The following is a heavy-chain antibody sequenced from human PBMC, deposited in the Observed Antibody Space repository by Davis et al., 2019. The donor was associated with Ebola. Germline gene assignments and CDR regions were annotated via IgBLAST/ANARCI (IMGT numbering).Heavy chain of an antibody. CDR2: INAGNGDT. Sequence: AASVKVSCKASGYIFTLYAIHWVRQAPGQRLEWMGWINAGNGDTKYSQKFQGRVTITRDTSASTAYMDLSSLRSEDTALYYCAREGSSGWFSLRGMDVWGKGTTVTVSS. CDR1: GYIFTLYA. J-gene: IGHJ6*04. CDR3: AREGSSGWFSLRGMDV. V-gene: IGHV1-3*01. D-gene: IGHD6-19*01.